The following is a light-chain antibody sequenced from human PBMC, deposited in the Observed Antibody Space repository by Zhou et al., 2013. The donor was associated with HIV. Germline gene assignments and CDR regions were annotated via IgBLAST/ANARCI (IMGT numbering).Light chain of an antibody. CDR3: MQGTHWPPVT. Sequence: DVVMTQSPLYLPVTLGQPASISCRSSQSLLHRDGNTYLTWFQQRPGQSPRRLIYKVSNRDSGVPDRFSGSGSGTDFTLKISRVEADDVGVYYCMQGTHWPPVTFGRR. CDR2: KVS. V-gene: IGKV2-30*02. CDR1: QSLLHRDGNTY. J-gene: IGKJ4*01.